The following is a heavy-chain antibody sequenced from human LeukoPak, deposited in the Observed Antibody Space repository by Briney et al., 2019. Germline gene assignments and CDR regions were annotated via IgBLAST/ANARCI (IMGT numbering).Heavy chain of an antibody. D-gene: IGHD4-17*01. J-gene: IGHJ4*02. CDR2: ISGSGGNT. Sequence: GGSLRLSCAASGFTFSKYAMSWVRQAPGKGLEWVSAISGSGGNTYYADSVKGRFTISRDNSKNTLYLQMNSLRAEDTAIYYCAKESHYGDYWVDWGQGTLVTVSS. CDR1: GFTFSKYA. V-gene: IGHV3-23*01. CDR3: AKESHYGDYWVD.